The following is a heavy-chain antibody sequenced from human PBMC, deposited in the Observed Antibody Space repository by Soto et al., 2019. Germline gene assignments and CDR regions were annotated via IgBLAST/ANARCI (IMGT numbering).Heavy chain of an antibody. D-gene: IGHD2-2*01. J-gene: IGHJ2*01. CDR3: ARRFSSTRCLDL. CDR1: GYTFTSYG. Sequence: QVQLVQSGAEVKKPGASVKVSCKASGYTFTSYGICWVRQAPGQGLEWMGWISGYNGNTNYAQNLQGRVTMTTDTSTSTVDMELRSLRSDDTAVYYCARRFSSTRCLDLWGRGTLVIVSS. CDR2: ISGYNGNT. V-gene: IGHV1-18*01.